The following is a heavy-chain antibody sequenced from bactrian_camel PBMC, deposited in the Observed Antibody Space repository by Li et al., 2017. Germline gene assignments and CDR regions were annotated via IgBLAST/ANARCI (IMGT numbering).Heavy chain of an antibody. V-gene: IGHV3S53*01. CDR2: IDHTGSP. CDR1: ENVSKYY. J-gene: IGHJ4*01. CDR3: ADLRFCRWTEEFTPDRFNY. D-gene: IGHD1*01. Sequence: HVQLVESGGGLVQPGGSLRLACAASENVSKYYMAWFRQAPGKERKGVAAIDHTGSPTYTYSVMGRFTISKDNVKNTLYLQMNSLKPEDTAVFYCADLRFCRWTEEFTPDRFNYWGQGTQVTVS.